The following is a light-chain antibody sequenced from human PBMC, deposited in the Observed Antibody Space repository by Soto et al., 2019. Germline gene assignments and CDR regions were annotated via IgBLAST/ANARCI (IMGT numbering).Light chain of an antibody. CDR1: QSVSGSY. CDR2: GAS. CDR3: PQYGTSPLT. J-gene: IGKJ4*01. Sequence: LSQGPSTPSLSPGERATLSCRSSQSVSGSYLAWYQQKPGQAPRLLIYGASSRATGIPDRFSGSGSGTDFTLTISRLEPEDFAVYYCPQYGTSPLTFGGGTKVAIK. V-gene: IGKV3-20*01.